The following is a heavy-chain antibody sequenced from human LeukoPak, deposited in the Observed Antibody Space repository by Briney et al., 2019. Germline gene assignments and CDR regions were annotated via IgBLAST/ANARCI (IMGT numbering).Heavy chain of an antibody. J-gene: IGHJ4*02. D-gene: IGHD6-13*01. V-gene: IGHV3-23*01. CDR3: AKDRVPGYSSSWPYFDY. CDR2: ISGSGGST. Sequence: GGSLRLSCAASGFTFDDYAMHWVRQAPGKGLEWVSAISGSGGSTYYADSVKGRFTISRDNSKNTLYLQMNSLRAEDTAVYYCAKDRVPGYSSSWPYFDYWGQGTLVTVSS. CDR1: GFTFDDYA.